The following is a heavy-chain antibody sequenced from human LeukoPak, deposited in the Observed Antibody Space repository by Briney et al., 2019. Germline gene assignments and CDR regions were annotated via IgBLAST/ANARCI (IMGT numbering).Heavy chain of an antibody. V-gene: IGHV1-8*03. D-gene: IGHD1-26*01. CDR1: GYTFTSYD. CDR3: AREGVGATTPIDAFDI. Sequence: ASVKVSCKASGYTFTSYDINWVRQATGQGLEWMGWMNPNSGNTGYAQKFQGRVTITRNTSISTAYMELSSLRSEDTAVYYCAREGVGATTPIDAFDIWGQGTMVTVSS. CDR2: MNPNSGNT. J-gene: IGHJ3*02.